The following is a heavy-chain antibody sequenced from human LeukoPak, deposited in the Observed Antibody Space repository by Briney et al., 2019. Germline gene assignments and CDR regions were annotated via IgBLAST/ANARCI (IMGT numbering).Heavy chain of an antibody. J-gene: IGHJ1*01. Sequence: SETLSLTCTVSGASISSHYWSWIRQPDAKGLDWNGRIYHRGTTNYTPSLKSRVTMSVDTSKNQLSLKLSSVTAADTAVYYCARGAVGATEYFQHWGQGTLVTVSS. CDR2: IYHRGTT. D-gene: IGHD1-26*01. V-gene: IGHV4-4*07. CDR1: GASISSHY. CDR3: ARGAVGATEYFQH.